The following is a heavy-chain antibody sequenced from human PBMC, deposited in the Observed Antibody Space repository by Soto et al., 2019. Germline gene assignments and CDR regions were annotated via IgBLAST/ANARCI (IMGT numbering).Heavy chain of an antibody. CDR2: ISAYTGKT. V-gene: IGHV1-18*01. CDR1: GYTFHIPG. CDR3: ARDVYTGSGDAFDL. Sequence: ASVKVSCKTAGYTFHIPGITWVRQSPGRQLERIEWISAYTGKTDYAQNLQSRVTMTTDTYPGSAYLELRSLRSDDTAVYYCARDVYTGSGDAFDLWGQGTTVTVSS. J-gene: IGHJ3*01. D-gene: IGHD2-2*02.